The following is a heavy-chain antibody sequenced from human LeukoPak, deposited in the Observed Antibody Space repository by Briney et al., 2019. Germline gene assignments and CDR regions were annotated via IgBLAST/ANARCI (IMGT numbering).Heavy chain of an antibody. D-gene: IGHD3-10*01. CDR3: AKDAPLGYYGSGIYIDP. CDR1: A. Sequence: AMXWVRQAPGKGMEGVSAISGSGGSKYYADYVKGRFTISRDNSKNTLYMQMNRLRDEGTAVYYCAKDAPLGYYGSGIYIDPWGQGTLVTVSS. V-gene: IGHV3-23*01. CDR2: ISGSGGSK. J-gene: IGHJ5*02.